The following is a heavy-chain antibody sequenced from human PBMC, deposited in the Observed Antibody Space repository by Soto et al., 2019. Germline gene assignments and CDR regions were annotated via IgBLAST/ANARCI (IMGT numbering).Heavy chain of an antibody. CDR2: IIPILGIA. J-gene: IGHJ6*02. CDR3: ADLSPICSGGSCYSENYYYGMDV. CDR1: GGTFSSYT. D-gene: IGHD2-15*01. Sequence: ASVKVSCKASGGTFSSYTISWVRQAPGQGLEWMGRIIPILGIANYAQKFQGRVTITADKSTSTAYMELSSLRSEDTAVYYCADLSPICSGGSCYSENYYYGMDVWGQGTTVTVSS. V-gene: IGHV1-69*02.